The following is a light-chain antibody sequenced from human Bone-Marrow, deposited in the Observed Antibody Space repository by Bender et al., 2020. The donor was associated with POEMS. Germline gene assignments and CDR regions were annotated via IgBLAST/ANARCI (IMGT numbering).Light chain of an antibody. CDR1: SSDIGGYNF. CDR3: SSFTSSSTLEV. V-gene: IGLV2-14*03. J-gene: IGLJ3*02. Sequence: QSVLTQPASVSGSPGQSLTMSCSGTSSDIGGYNFVSWYQHHPGRAPKLIIYDVSMRPSGVSNRFSGSKSGNTASLTISGLQAEDEADYYCSSFTSSSTLEVFGGGTKVTVL. CDR2: DVS.